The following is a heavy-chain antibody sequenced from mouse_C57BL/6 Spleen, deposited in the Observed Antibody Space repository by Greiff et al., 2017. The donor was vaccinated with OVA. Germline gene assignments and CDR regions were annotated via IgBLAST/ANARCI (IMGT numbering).Heavy chain of an antibody. Sequence: VKLMESGPELVKPGASVKLSCKASGYTFTSYDINWVKQRPGQGLEWIGWIYPRDGSTKYNEKLKGKATLTVDTSSSTAYMELHSLTSEDSAVYFSAREYYYGSSPSYFDYWGQGTTLTVSS. V-gene: IGHV1-85*01. CDR2: IYPRDGST. J-gene: IGHJ2*01. D-gene: IGHD1-1*01. CDR3: AREYYYGSSPSYFDY. CDR1: GYTFTSYD.